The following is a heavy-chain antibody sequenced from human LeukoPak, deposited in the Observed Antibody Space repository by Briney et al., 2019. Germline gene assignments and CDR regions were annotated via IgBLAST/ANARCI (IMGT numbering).Heavy chain of an antibody. D-gene: IGHD3-10*01. Sequence: SQTLSLTCTVSGGSISSGDYYWSWIRQPPGKGLEWIGYIYYSGSTYYNPSLKSRVTISVDTSKNQFSLKLSSVTAADTAVYYCARGPYGSGSYPPNYCHYGMDVWGQGTTVTVSS. CDR3: ARGPYGSGSYPPNYCHYGMDV. J-gene: IGHJ6*02. CDR1: GGSISSGDYY. CDR2: IYYSGST. V-gene: IGHV4-30-4*01.